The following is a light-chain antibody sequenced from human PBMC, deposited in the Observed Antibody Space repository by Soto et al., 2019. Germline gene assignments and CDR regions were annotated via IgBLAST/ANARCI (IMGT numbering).Light chain of an antibody. CDR3: QQSYSTLET. V-gene: IGKV1-39*01. Sequence: DIQMTQSPSSLSASVGDRVTITCRASQSISNYLNWYQQKPGKAPKLLIYDTSRLQSRVPSRFSGSGSGTDFTLTISSLQPEDFATYYCQQSYSTLETFGQGTKVDIK. CDR2: DTS. J-gene: IGKJ1*01. CDR1: QSISNY.